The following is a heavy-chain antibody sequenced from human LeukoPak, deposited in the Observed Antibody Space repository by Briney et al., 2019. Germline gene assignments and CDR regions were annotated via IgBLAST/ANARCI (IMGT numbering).Heavy chain of an antibody. CDR2: MNPNNGNT. V-gene: IGHV1-8*01. CDR1: GYTFTSYD. D-gene: IGHD3-22*01. J-gene: IGHJ4*02. Sequence: ASVKVSCKASGYTFTSYDITRVRQASGEGLEWMGWMNPNNGNTGYAQRFQGRVTLTRDTSISTAYMELSSLRSEDTAVYYCARGFLDYDSSDYAFSYYWGQGTLVTVSS. CDR3: ARGFLDYDSSDYAFSYY.